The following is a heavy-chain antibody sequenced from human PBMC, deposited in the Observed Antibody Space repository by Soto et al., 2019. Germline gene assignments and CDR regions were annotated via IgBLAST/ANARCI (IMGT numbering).Heavy chain of an antibody. D-gene: IGHD2-21*02. CDR2: IYYSGST. CDR3: ARDLWGYCGTDCYPLDV. CDR1: GGSISSYY. V-gene: IGHV4-59*01. Sequence: SETLSLTCTVSGGSISSYYWSWIRQPPGKGLEWIGYIYYSGSTNYNPSPKSRVTISVDTSKNQFSLKLNSVTAADTAVYYCARDLWGYCGTDCYPLDVWGQGPTVT. J-gene: IGHJ6*02.